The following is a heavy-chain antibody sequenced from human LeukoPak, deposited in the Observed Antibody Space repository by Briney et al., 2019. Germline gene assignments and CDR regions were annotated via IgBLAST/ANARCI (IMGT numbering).Heavy chain of an antibody. CDR2: ISGSGGST. Sequence: QSGGSLRLSCAASGFTFSSYAMSWVRQAPGKGLEWVSAISGSGGSTYYADSVKGRFTISRDNSKNTLCLQMNSLRAEDTAVYYCAKDTAAHPYYFDYWGQGTLVTVSS. J-gene: IGHJ4*02. CDR1: GFTFSSYA. CDR3: AKDTAAHPYYFDY. D-gene: IGHD6-6*01. V-gene: IGHV3-23*01.